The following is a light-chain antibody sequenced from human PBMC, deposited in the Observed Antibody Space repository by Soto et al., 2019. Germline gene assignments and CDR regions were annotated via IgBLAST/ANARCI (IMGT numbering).Light chain of an antibody. J-gene: IGKJ1*01. V-gene: IGKV3-20*01. CDR1: QSVSRTY. Sequence: EIVLTQSPGTLSLSPGERATLSCRASQSVSRTYLAWYQQKPVQAPRLLIYATSSRATGIPDRFSGSGSGTDFTLTISRLEPEDFAVYYCQQYGSSGTLGQGTKVDIK. CDR3: QQYGSSGT. CDR2: ATS.